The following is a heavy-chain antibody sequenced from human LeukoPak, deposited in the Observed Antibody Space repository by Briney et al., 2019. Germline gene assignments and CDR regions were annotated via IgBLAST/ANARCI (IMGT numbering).Heavy chain of an antibody. J-gene: IGHJ4*02. CDR2: ISSSSSYI. V-gene: IGHV3-21*01. CDR1: GFTFSSYS. CDR3: ARTGTMVRGVIKRPHFDY. Sequence: GGSLRLSCAASGFTFSSYSMNWVRQAPGKGLEWVSSISSSSSYIYYADSVKGRFTISRDNAKNSLYLQMNSLRAEDTAVYYCARTGTMVRGVIKRPHFDYWGQGTLVTVSS. D-gene: IGHD3-10*01.